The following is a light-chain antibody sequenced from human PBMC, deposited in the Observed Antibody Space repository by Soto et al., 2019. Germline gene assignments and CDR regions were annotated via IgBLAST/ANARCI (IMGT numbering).Light chain of an antibody. V-gene: IGKV1-39*01. CDR3: LQSYSSPFT. CDR1: HTFSSF. CDR2: GAS. Sequence: DIQMTQSPSSLSASVGDSVTITCRASHTFSSFLNWYQQRPGKAPKLLIYGASTLRSGVPSRFSGSGSGTKFTLTINGLQPEDVATYYCLQSYSSPFTFGQGTRLEVK. J-gene: IGKJ2*01.